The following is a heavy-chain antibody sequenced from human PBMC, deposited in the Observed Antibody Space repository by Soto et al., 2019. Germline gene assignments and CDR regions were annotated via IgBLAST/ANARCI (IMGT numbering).Heavy chain of an antibody. CDR1: ADSFSKYY. V-gene: IGHV4-59*01. Sequence: SETLSLTCSVSADSFSKYYWTWIRQPPGEGLEWIGYIYFNGNTNYNPSLKGRVTISIDTSKKQFSLNLSSVTAADTAVYYCASVTFGGVVLAHWGQGTRVTLSS. D-gene: IGHD3-16*01. CDR3: ASVTFGGVVLAH. CDR2: IYFNGNT. J-gene: IGHJ4*02.